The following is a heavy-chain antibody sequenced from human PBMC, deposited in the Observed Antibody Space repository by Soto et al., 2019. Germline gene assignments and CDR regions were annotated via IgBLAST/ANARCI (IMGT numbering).Heavy chain of an antibody. V-gene: IGHV3-9*01. CDR1: GFTFDDYA. Sequence: EVQLVESGGGLVQPSRSLRLSCAASGFTFDDYAMHWVRQAPGKGLEWVSGISWNSGSIGYADSVKGRFTISRDNAKNSLYLQMNSLRAEDTALYYCAKDIDSSSWYLDYWGQGTLVTVSS. CDR3: AKDIDSSSWYLDY. J-gene: IGHJ4*02. D-gene: IGHD6-13*01. CDR2: ISWNSGSI.